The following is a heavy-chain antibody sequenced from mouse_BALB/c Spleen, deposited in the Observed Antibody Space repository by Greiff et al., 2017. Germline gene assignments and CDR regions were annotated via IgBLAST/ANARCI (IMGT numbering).Heavy chain of an antibody. CDR1: GFTFSSYA. CDR2: ISSGGSYT. CDR3: ARPYGNYSFYAMDY. J-gene: IGHJ4*01. D-gene: IGHD2-1*01. Sequence: EVKLMESGGGLVKPGGSLKLSCAASGFTFSSYAMSWVRQTPEKRLEWVATISSGGSYTYYPDSVKGRFTISRDNAKNTLYLQMSSLRSEDTAMYYCARPYGNYSFYAMDYWGQGTSVTVSS. V-gene: IGHV5-9-3*01.